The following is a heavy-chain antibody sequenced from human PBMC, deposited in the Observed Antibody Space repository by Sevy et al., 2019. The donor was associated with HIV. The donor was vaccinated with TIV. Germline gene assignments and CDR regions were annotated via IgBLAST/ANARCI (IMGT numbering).Heavy chain of an antibody. CDR2: LHYSGST. CDR1: GGSISSYY. J-gene: IGHJ2*01. D-gene: IGHD2-15*01. V-gene: IGHV4-59*01. CDR3: ARSESYATTLDL. Sequence: SETLSLTCTVSGGSISSYYWSWIRQPPGKGLEWIGYLHYSGSTNYTPSLKSRVTISIDTSKNQFSLKLSSVTAADTAVYYCARSESYATTLDLWGRGTLVTVSS.